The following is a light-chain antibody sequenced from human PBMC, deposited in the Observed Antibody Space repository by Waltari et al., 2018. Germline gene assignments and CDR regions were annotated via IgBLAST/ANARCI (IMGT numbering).Light chain of an antibody. V-gene: IGKV3-20*01. CDR1: HSVSSSY. CDR2: GAS. Sequence: ESVMTQSQGPLSLSPGERATLSCRASHSVSSSYLAWYQQRPGQAPRLLIYGASSRATGVPARFSASGSGTDFTLTISRLEPEDFAVYYCQQYGNSPIYTFGQGTKLEI. CDR3: QQYGNSPIYT. J-gene: IGKJ2*01.